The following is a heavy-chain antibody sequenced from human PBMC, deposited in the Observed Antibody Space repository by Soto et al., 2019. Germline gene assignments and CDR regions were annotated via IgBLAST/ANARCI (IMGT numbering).Heavy chain of an antibody. D-gene: IGHD6-13*01. CDR3: ARDAAAAGNWFDP. Sequence: ASVKVSCKASGYTFTSYAVHWVRQAPGQRLEWMGWINAGNGNTKYSQKFQGRVTITRDTSASTAYMELSSLRSEDTAVYYCARDAAAAGNWFDPWGQGTLVTVSS. V-gene: IGHV1-3*01. CDR1: GYTFTSYA. J-gene: IGHJ5*02. CDR2: INAGNGNT.